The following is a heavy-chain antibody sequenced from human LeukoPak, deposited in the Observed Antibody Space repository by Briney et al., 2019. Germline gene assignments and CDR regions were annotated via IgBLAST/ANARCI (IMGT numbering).Heavy chain of an antibody. J-gene: IGHJ4*02. CDR2: IYYTGRT. CDR1: GGSISSYY. D-gene: IGHD3-22*01. V-gene: IGHV4-59*12. CDR3: ARADDYYDGSGYYPSSNYLDS. Sequence: KPSETLSLTCTVSGGSISSYYWGWIRQLPGKGLEWIGNIYYTGRTNYNPSLKSRVTISVDTSKNQFSLKLSSVTAADTAVYYCARADDYYDGSGYYPSSNYLDSWGQGTLVTVSS.